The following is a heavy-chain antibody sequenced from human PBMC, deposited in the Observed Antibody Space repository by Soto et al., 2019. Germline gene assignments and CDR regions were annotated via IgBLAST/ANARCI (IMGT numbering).Heavy chain of an antibody. CDR2: IYYSGST. Sequence: QLQLQESGPGLVKPSETLSLTCTVSGGFISSSSYYWGWIRQPPGKGLEWIGSIYYSGSTYYNPSLKSRVTISVDTSKNQFSLKLSSVTAADTAVYYCARRGGKAAAFFDYWGQGTLVTVSS. J-gene: IGHJ4*02. CDR1: GGFISSSSYY. D-gene: IGHD6-13*01. V-gene: IGHV4-39*01. CDR3: ARRGGKAAAFFDY.